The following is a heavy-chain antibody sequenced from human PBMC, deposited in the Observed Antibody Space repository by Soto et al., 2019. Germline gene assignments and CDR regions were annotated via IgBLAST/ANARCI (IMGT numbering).Heavy chain of an antibody. CDR1: GFTFSSYA. CDR2: ISGSGGST. Sequence: EVQLLESGGGLVQPGGSLRLSCAASGFTFSSYAMSWVRQAPGKGLEWVSAISGSGGSTYYADSVKGRFTISRDNSKNTLYLQMHRLRAEDTAVYYCANSPPRHWYFDLWGRGTLVTVSS. J-gene: IGHJ2*01. CDR3: ANSPPRHWYFDL. V-gene: IGHV3-23*01.